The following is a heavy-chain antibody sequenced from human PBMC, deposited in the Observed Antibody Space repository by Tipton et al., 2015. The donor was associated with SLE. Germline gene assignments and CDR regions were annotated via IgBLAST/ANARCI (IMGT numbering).Heavy chain of an antibody. CDR2: MYFSGST. V-gene: IGHV4-39*07. Sequence: TLSLTCTVSGGSISESTYSWDWIRQAPGKGLEWIGSMYFSGSTYYNPFLRSRVTISADTSKNQFSLKLTSVTAADTAVYYCARWIPLTGINVWGQGATVTVSS. J-gene: IGHJ6*02. CDR3: ARWIPLTGINV. CDR1: GGSISESTYS. D-gene: IGHD5-18*01.